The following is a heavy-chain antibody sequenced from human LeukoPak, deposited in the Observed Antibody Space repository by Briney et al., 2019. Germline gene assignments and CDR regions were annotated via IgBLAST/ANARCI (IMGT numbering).Heavy chain of an antibody. CDR3: ARDQGSQYRLDY. V-gene: IGHV3-7*01. Sequence: PGGSLRLSCAASGFTVSSNYMSWVRRAPGKGLEWVANIKQDGSEQYYVESVKGRFTISRDNAKNSLYLQMNSLRGEDTAVYYCARDQGSQYRLDYWGRGTLVSVSS. D-gene: IGHD2/OR15-2a*01. J-gene: IGHJ4*02. CDR2: IKQDGSEQ. CDR1: GFTVSSNY.